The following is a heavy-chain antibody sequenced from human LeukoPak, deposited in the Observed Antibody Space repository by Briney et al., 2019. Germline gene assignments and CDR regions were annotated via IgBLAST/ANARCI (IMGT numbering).Heavy chain of an antibody. V-gene: IGHV4-4*09. Sequence: SETLSLTCTVSGDSISSYYRSWIRQPPGKGLEWIGYIYTSGGTNYIPSLKGRVTISIDTSKNQFSLKLSSVTAADSAVYYCARLTRLSTSPDRYYLDYWGQGTRVTVSS. D-gene: IGHD6-6*01. CDR2: IYTSGGT. CDR1: GDSISSYY. J-gene: IGHJ4*02. CDR3: ARLTRLSTSPDRYYLDY.